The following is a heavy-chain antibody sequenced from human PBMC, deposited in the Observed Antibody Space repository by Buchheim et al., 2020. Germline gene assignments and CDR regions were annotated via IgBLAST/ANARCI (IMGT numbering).Heavy chain of an antibody. CDR2: ISYDGSNK. V-gene: IGHV3-30*18. CDR3: AKDGGDSQWFDY. D-gene: IGHD2-21*02. J-gene: IGHJ4*02. Sequence: QVQLVESGGGVVQPGRSLRLSCAASGFTFSSYGMHWVRQAPGKGLEWVAVISYDGSNKYYADSVKGRFTISRDNSKNTLYLQMNSLRADDTAVYYCAKDGGDSQWFDYWGQGTL. CDR1: GFTFSSYG.